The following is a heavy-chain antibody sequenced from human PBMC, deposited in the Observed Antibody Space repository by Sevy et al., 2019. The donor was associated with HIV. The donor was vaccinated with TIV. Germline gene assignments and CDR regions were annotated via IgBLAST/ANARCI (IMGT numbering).Heavy chain of an antibody. CDR2: ISFSSNYT. CDR3: ARGLVGANLGTDY. Sequence: GGSLRLSCSASGFTFSDYYMNRIRHAPGKGLEWISYISFSSNYTMYADSVTGRFTISRDNAKNSLYLQMNSLRAEDTAVYYCARGLVGANLGTDYWGQGSLVTVSS. CDR1: GFTFSDYY. J-gene: IGHJ4*02. D-gene: IGHD1-26*01. V-gene: IGHV3-11*06.